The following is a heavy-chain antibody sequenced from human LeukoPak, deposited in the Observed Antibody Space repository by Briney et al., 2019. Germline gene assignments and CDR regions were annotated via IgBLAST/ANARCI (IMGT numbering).Heavy chain of an antibody. J-gene: IGHJ4*02. CDR3: ARARVATKWIDY. CDR2: ISGTGNSA. Sequence: PGGSLRLSCAASGFTFSNYAMSWVRQPPGKGLEWVSTISGTGNSAYYADSVKGRFTISRDNAKNSLYLQMNSLRAEDTAVYYCARARVATKWIDYWGQGTLVTVSS. CDR1: GFTFSNYA. V-gene: IGHV3-23*01. D-gene: IGHD2-21*02.